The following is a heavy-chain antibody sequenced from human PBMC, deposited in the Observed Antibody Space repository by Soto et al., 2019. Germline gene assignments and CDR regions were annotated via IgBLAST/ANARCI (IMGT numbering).Heavy chain of an antibody. J-gene: IGHJ1*01. V-gene: IGHV3-30*19. D-gene: IGHD3-16*01. CDR2: TSYDGSNK. CDR1: GFTFRSYV. Sequence: QVQLVESGGGVVQPGTSLRVSCVGSGFTFRSYVIHWVRQAPGKGLEWVALTSYDGSNKYYGDPVRGRFTISRDNSRNTVDLQMDSLRVEDTALYYCARWGTTGGLDVWGQGTLVSVSS. CDR3: ARWGTTGGLDV.